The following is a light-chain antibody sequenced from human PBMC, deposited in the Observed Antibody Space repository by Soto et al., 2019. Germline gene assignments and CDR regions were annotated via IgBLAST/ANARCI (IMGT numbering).Light chain of an antibody. CDR2: AAS. V-gene: IGKV1-17*01. J-gene: IGKJ5*01. Sequence: DIQMTQSRSALSSSVGGRCTITCLSSQCIRNDLGWYQQKPGKAPKRLLYAASSLQSGVPSRCSGSGSGTEFTLTTSSLQPEDFAVYYCQQYDNWPPITFGQGTRLEIK. CDR1: QCIRND. CDR3: QQYDNWPPIT.